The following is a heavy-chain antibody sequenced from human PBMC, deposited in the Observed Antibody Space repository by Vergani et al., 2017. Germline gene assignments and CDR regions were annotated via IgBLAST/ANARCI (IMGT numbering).Heavy chain of an antibody. CDR2: ISSSGSTI. V-gene: IGHV3-11*01. CDR3: ARALPVAAFDI. CDR1: GFTVSSNY. J-gene: IGHJ3*02. Sequence: VQLVESGGGLVQPGGSLRLSCAASGFTVSSNYMSWVRQAPGKGLEWVSYISSSGSTIYYADSVKGRFTISRDNAKNSLYLQMNSLRAEDTAVYYCARALPVAAFDIWGQGTMVTVSS.